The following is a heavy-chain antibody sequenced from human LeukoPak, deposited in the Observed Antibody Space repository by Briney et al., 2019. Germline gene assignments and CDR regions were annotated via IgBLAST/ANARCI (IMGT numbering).Heavy chain of an antibody. V-gene: IGHV3-21*04. D-gene: IGHD4/OR15-4a*01. CDR1: GFTFSTYS. J-gene: IGHJ4*02. CDR2: ISSSGSYI. Sequence: KPGGSLRLSCAASGFTFSTYSMNWVRQAPGKGLEWVSSISSSGSYIYYADSVKGRFTISRDNAKNSLYLQMNSLRAEDTAVYYCAKDPRQGAIYQNDFDYWGQGTLVTVSS. CDR3: AKDPRQGAIYQNDFDY.